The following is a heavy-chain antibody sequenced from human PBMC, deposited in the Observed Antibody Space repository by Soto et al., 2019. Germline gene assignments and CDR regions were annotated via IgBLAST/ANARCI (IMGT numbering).Heavy chain of an antibody. CDR2: IYWDDDK. J-gene: IGHJ5*02. CDR3: AHIPNYYQYDWFDP. V-gene: IGHV2-5*02. D-gene: IGHD3-16*01. Sequence: QITLKESGPTLVKPTQTLTLTCTFSGFSLTTRGVGVGWIRQPPGKALECLALIYWDDDKRYSPSLQSRLSIPKDTSKSQVVLTMTNVDPVDTATYYCAHIPNYYQYDWFDPWCQGTLVSVSS. CDR1: GFSLTTRGVG.